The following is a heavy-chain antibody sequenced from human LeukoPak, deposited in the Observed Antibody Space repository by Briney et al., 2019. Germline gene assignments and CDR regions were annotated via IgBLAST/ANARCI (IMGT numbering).Heavy chain of an antibody. Sequence: PGGSLRLSCAASGFTFSSDAMSWVRQAPGKGLEWVSTISGSGGSTYYADSVKGRFTISRDNSKSTLHLQMNSLRTEDTAVYYCAKDYYDFWSGFDYWGQGTLVTVSS. D-gene: IGHD3-3*01. CDR1: GFTFSSDA. J-gene: IGHJ4*02. CDR2: ISGSGGST. V-gene: IGHV3-23*01. CDR3: AKDYYDFWSGFDY.